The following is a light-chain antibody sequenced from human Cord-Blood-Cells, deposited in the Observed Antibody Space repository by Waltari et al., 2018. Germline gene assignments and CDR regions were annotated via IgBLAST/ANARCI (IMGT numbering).Light chain of an antibody. Sequence: QSALTQPASVSGSPGQSITIPCTGTSSDVGGYNDVSWYQQHPGKAPKLMFYDVSNRPSGFPNRFSGSRPGNTPSLTIFGLQAGKEADDSSSSYTSSSHVEFAGGPKLTAL. V-gene: IGLV2-14*01. J-gene: IGLJ2*01. CDR1: SSDVGGYND. CDR2: DVS. CDR3: SSYTSSSHVE.